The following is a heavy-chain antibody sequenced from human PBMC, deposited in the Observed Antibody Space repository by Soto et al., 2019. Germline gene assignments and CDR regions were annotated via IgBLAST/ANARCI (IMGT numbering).Heavy chain of an antibody. J-gene: IGHJ5*02. Sequence: QLQLQASGPGLVKPSETLSLTCTVSGGSISSSSYYWGWIRQPPGKGLEWIGSIYYSGSTYYNPSPKSLVTISADTSKNQFSLKLSAVTAADTAVYYCARQSHYYGSGSYLLIRWFDPWGQGTLVTVSS. V-gene: IGHV4-39*01. CDR2: IYYSGST. CDR1: GGSISSSSYY. D-gene: IGHD3-10*01. CDR3: ARQSHYYGSGSYLLIRWFDP.